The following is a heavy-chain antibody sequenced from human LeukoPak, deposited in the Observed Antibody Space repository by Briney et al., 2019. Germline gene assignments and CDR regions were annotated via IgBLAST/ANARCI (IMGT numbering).Heavy chain of an antibody. D-gene: IGHD6-13*01. CDR1: GFTFDDYA. J-gene: IGHJ4*02. CDR3: ARGQQNFDY. Sequence: GGSLRLSCAASGFTFDDYAMHWVRQAPGKGLEWVSGISWNSGSIGYADSVKGRFTISRDNAKNSLYLQMNSLRAEDTAVYYCARGQQNFDYWGQGTLVTVSS. V-gene: IGHV3-9*01. CDR2: ISWNSGSI.